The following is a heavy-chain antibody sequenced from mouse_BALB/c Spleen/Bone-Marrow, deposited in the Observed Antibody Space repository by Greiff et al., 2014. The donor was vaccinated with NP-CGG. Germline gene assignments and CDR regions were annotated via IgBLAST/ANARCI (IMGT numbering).Heavy chain of an antibody. CDR2: IDPANGNT. CDR1: GFNIKDTY. D-gene: IGHD1-1*01. Sequence: VQLQQSGAELVKPGASVKLSCTASGFNIKDTYMHWVKQRPEQGLEWIGRIDPANGNTKYDPEFQGKATITADTSSNAAYLQLSSLTSEDTAVYYCASYYYGSSSFAYWGQGTLVTVSA. V-gene: IGHV14-3*02. CDR3: ASYYYGSSSFAY. J-gene: IGHJ3*01.